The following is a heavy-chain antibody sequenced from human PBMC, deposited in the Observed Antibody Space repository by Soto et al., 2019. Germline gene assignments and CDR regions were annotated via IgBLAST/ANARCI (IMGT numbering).Heavy chain of an antibody. CDR2: IKEDGSDM. J-gene: IGHJ6*04. D-gene: IGHD3-3*01. V-gene: IGHV3-7*01. CDR1: GFTFSSYW. Sequence: EVQLVESGGGLVQPGGSLRLSCAASGFTFSSYWMSWVRQAPGKGLEWVANIKEDGSDMYYVDSVRGRFTVSRDNAKNSLYLQMSSLRAEDTAVYYCVFDFWLVPTVWGKGTTVTVSS. CDR3: VFDFWLVPTV.